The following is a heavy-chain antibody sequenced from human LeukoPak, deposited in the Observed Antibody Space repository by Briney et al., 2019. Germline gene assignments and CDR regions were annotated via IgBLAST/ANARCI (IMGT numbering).Heavy chain of an antibody. CDR2: ISSNVSIT. V-gene: IGHV3-48*03. Sequence: GGSLRLSCAASGFTFSTYEMNWVRQAPGKGLEWVSYISSNVSITYYADSVKGRFTISRDISKNTLNLQMDSLRAEDTAVYFCTKDVFHWAFDIWGPGTLVTVSS. CDR1: GFTFSTYE. J-gene: IGHJ3*02. D-gene: IGHD1-1*01. CDR3: TKDVFHWAFDI.